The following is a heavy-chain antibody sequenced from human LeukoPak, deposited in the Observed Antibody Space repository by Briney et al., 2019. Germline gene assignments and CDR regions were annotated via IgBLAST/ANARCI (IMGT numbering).Heavy chain of an antibody. V-gene: IGHV3-64D*09. Sequence: GGSLRLSCSASGFTFSSYAMHWVRQAPGKGLEYVSTISSNGGTTYYADSVKGRFTISRDNSKNTLYLQMSTLRAEDTAVYYCAKATAPHLGYAFDIWGQGTMVIVFS. J-gene: IGHJ3*02. CDR2: ISSNGGTT. CDR3: AKATAPHLGYAFDI. CDR1: GFTFSSYA. D-gene: IGHD7-27*01.